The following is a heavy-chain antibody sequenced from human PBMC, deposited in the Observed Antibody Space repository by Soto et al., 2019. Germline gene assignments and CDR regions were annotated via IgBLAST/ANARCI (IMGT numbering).Heavy chain of an antibody. D-gene: IGHD3-22*01. V-gene: IGHV3-74*01. Sequence: PGGSLRLSCAASGFTFSSYWMHWVRQAPGKGLVWVSRINSDGSSTSYADSVKGRFTISRDNAKNTLYLQMNSLRAEDTAVYYCTRPRYDGSGTPFDHWGQGTLVTVSS. CDR1: GFTFSSYW. CDR2: INSDGSST. CDR3: TRPRYDGSGTPFDH. J-gene: IGHJ4*02.